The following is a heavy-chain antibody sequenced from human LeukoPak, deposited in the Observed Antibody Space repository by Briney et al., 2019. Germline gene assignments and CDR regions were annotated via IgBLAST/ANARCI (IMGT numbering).Heavy chain of an antibody. CDR2: INPNSGST. V-gene: IGHV1-2*02. J-gene: IGHJ5*02. Sequence: ASVKVSCKASGYTFTCYYMHWVGQARGKGLEWMGWINPNSGSTNYAQKFRGRITMNRDTSISTNYMELSRQRDDDTAGCYLARVLQQLKWNNWFDHWGQGTLVTVSS. CDR1: GYTFTCYY. CDR3: ARVLQQLKWNNWFDH. D-gene: IGHD6-13*01.